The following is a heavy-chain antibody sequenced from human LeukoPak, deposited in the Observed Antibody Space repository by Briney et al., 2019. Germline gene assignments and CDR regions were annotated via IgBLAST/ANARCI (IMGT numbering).Heavy chain of an antibody. CDR1: GGSISNYY. D-gene: IGHD3-3*01. J-gene: IGHJ5*02. CDR2: IYNSATT. Sequence: TSETLSLTCTVSGGSISNYYWSWIRQPPGKGLEWIAYIYNSATTNYNPSLKSRVTISEDTSKNQFSLKLRSVTAADTALYYCARQRRFDFWSGTFDPWGLGILVTVSS. CDR3: ARQRRFDFWSGTFDP. V-gene: IGHV4-59*08.